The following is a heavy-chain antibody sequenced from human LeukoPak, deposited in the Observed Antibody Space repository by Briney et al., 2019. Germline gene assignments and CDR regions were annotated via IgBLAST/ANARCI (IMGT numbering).Heavy chain of an antibody. V-gene: IGHV1-18*01. CDR3: ARGTVTTGGYYYYYMDV. D-gene: IGHD4-17*01. Sequence: GASVKVSCKASGYTFTSYGISWVRQAPGQGLEWMRWISAYNGNTNYAQKLQGRVTMTTDTSTSTAYMELRSLRSDDTAVYYCARGTVTTGGYYYYYMDVWGKGTTVTVSS. CDR1: GYTFTSYG. CDR2: ISAYNGNT. J-gene: IGHJ6*03.